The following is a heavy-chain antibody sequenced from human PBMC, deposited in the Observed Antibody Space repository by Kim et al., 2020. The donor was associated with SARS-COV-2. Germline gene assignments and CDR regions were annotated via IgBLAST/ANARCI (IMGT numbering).Heavy chain of an antibody. D-gene: IGHD2-2*02. V-gene: IGHV3-49*04. CDR3: GYCSSTSCYSLSYYYYGMDV. J-gene: IGHJ6*02. Sequence: GGSLRLSCTASGFTFGDYAMSWVRQAPGKGLEWVGFIRSKAYGGTTEYAASVKGRFTISRDDSKSIAYLQMNSLKTEDTAVYYCGYCSSTSCYSLSYYYYGMDVWGQGTTVTVSS. CDR2: IRSKAYGGTT. CDR1: GFTFGDYA.